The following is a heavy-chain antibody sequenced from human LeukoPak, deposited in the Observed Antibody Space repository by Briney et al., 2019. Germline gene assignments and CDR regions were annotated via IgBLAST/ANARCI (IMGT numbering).Heavy chain of an antibody. Sequence: PGGSLRLSCAASQFYMNWVRQAPGKGLEWVSTIYSGGSTYYADSVKGRFTISRDNSKNTVSLQMDSLTTEDTAVYYCAKVAVVQCCDYYVDHWGQGTLVIVSS. CDR3: AKVAVVQCCDYYVDH. CDR1: QFY. J-gene: IGHJ4*02. V-gene: IGHV3-66*02. CDR2: IYSGGST. D-gene: IGHD4-17*01.